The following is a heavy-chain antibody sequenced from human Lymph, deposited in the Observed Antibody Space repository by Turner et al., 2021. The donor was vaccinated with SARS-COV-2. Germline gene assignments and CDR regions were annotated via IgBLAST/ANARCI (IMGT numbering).Heavy chain of an antibody. Sequence: QVQLVQSGAEVKKPGASVKVSCKVSGYTLTELSMHWVRQAPGKGLEWRGGFDPEDGEIIYAQKFQGRVTMTEDTSTYTAYMELISLRSEDTAVYYCATVLCTVSSCYYYGMDVWGQGTTVTVSS. V-gene: IGHV1-24*01. J-gene: IGHJ6*02. CDR2: FDPEDGEI. D-gene: IGHD2-15*01. CDR3: ATVLCTVSSCYYYGMDV. CDR1: GYTLTELS.